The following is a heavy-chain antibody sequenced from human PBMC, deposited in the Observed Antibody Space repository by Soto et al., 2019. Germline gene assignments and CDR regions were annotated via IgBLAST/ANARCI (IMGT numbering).Heavy chain of an antibody. CDR3: ASDANLGFSSSWFMDY. D-gene: IGHD6-13*01. J-gene: IGHJ4*02. V-gene: IGHV3-33*01. Sequence: QVQLVESGGGVVQSGSSLRLSCAGSGFSFSSYGMHWVRQAPGKGLEWVAIVYNEGSNKYDGDSVKGRFTTSRDNSRNSVFLQMNSLRADDTAVYYCASDANLGFSSSWFMDYWGQGTRVTVSS. CDR1: GFSFSSYG. CDR2: VYNEGSNK.